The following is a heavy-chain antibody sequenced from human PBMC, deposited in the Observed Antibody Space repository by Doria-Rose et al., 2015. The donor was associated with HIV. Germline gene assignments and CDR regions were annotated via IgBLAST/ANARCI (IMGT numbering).Heavy chain of an antibody. V-gene: IGHV4-59*01. Sequence: QVQLQQSGPGLVRPSETLSLTCIVSGDSISSYYWSWIRQPPGKGLEWIGYIHYSGSTKYNSSLKSRVAISVDTSKKRFSLRLTPVTAADTAVYYCARGLDYGDIYYFDSWGQGTLVTVSS. CDR1: GDSISSYY. CDR2: IHYSGST. J-gene: IGHJ4*02. CDR3: ARGLDYGDIYYFDS. D-gene: IGHD4-17*01.